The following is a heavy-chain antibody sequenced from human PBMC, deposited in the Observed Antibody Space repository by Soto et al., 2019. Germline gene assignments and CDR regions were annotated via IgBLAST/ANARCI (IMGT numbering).Heavy chain of an antibody. Sequence: PGGSLRLSCAASGFTVSSNYMSWVRQAPGKGLEWVSVIYGGGTTYYADSVKGRITISRDNSKNTLYLQMTSLRAEDTAIYYCARYTHYYFDYWGQGTLVTV. J-gene: IGHJ4*02. CDR2: IYGGGTT. V-gene: IGHV3-53*01. CDR1: GFTVSSNY. CDR3: ARYTHYYFDY.